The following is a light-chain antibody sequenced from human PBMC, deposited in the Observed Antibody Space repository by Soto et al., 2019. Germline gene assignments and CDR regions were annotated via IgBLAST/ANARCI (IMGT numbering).Light chain of an antibody. V-gene: IGKV1-39*01. CDR1: QNIRIY. J-gene: IGKJ1*01. CDR2: GAS. Sequence: DIQMTQSPSSLSASVGARVTITCRASQNIRIYLNWFQQKTGKAPNLLIYGASSLQSGVPSRVSGSRSGTDFTLTINSLQPEEGAVDDGQQTYNSPLTFGQGTKVDI. CDR3: QQTYNSPLT.